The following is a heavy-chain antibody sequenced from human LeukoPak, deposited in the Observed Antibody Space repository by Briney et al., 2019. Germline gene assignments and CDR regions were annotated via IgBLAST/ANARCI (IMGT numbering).Heavy chain of an antibody. D-gene: IGHD2-21*02. CDR3: AREQVTTLPYYYYYMDV. V-gene: IGHV4-61*02. J-gene: IGHJ6*03. Sequence: SXIRQPAGXXXXXXXRXYTSGSTNYNPSLKSRVTISVDTSKNQFSLKLSSVTAADTAVYYCAREQVTTLPYYYYYMDVWGKGTTVTVSS. CDR2: XYTSGST.